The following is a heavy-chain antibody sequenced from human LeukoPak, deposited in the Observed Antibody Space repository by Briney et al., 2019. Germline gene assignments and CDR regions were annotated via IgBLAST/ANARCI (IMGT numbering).Heavy chain of an antibody. J-gene: IGHJ4*02. CDR2: IYDSGST. Sequence: SETLSLTCAVSGYSISSGYYWGWIRQPPGKGLEWIGSIYDSGSTDYNPSLKSRVTISVDTSKNQFSLKLSSVTAADTAVYYCARTVTSVGVVDYWGQGTLVTVSS. V-gene: IGHV4-38-2*01. D-gene: IGHD4-17*01. CDR1: GYSISSGYY. CDR3: ARTVTSVGVVDY.